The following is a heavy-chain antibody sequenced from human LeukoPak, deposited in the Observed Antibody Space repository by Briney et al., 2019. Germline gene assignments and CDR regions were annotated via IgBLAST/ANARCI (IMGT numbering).Heavy chain of an antibody. CDR1: GFTFSNAW. CDR3: TATLGYSGHETFDY. D-gene: IGHD5-12*01. J-gene: IGHJ4*02. Sequence: GGSLRLSCAASGFTFSNAWMSWVRQAPGKGLEWVGRIKSKTDGGTTDYAAPVKGRFTTSRDDSKNTLYLQMYSLKTEDTAVYYCTATLGYSGHETFDYWGQGTLVTVSS. CDR2: IKSKTDGGTT. V-gene: IGHV3-15*01.